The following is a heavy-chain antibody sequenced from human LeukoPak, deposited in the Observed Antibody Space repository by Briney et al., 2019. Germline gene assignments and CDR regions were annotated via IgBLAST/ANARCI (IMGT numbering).Heavy chain of an antibody. CDR3: ATVRDTRDLYKDAFDI. J-gene: IGHJ3*02. D-gene: IGHD1-1*01. CDR1: GFTFSDYY. V-gene: IGHV3-11*01. CDR2: ISSSGSTI. Sequence: GGSLRLSCAASGFTFSDYYMSWIRQAPGKGLEWVSYISSSGSTIYYADSVKGRFTVSRDNSKNTLYLQMSSLRAEDTAMYYCATVRDTRDLYKDAFDIWGQGTRVTVSS.